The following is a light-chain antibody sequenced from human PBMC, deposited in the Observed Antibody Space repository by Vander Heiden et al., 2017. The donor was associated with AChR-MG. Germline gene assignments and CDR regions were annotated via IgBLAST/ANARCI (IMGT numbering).Light chain of an antibody. CDR3: SSYTSSSTLV. J-gene: IGLJ2*01. Sequence: QSALTQPASVSGSPGQSITISCTGTSSDVRGYNYVSWYQQHPGKAPNLMIYDVSNRPSGVSNRFSGSKSGNTASLTSAVLQAEDEADYYGSSYTSSSTLVFGGGTKLTVL. CDR1: SSDVRGYNY. V-gene: IGLV2-14*03. CDR2: DVS.